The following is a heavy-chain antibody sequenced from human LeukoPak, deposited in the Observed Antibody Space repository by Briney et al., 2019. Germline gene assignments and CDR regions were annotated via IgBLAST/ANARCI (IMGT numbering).Heavy chain of an antibody. CDR2: ISYDGSNK. J-gene: IGHJ5*02. V-gene: IGHV3-30*03. CDR1: GFTFSSYG. D-gene: IGHD3-10*01. Sequence: GGSLRLSCAASGFTFSSYGMHWVRQAPGKGLEWVAVISYDGSNKYYADSEKGRFTISRDNSKNTLYLQMNSLRAEDTAVYYCTGSGSSMYNWFDPWGQGTLVTVSS. CDR3: TGSGSSMYNWFDP.